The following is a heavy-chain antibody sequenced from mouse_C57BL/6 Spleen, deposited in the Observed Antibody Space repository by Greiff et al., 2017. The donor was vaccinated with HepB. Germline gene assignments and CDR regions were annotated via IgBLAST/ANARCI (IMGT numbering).Heavy chain of an antibody. V-gene: IGHV5-16*01. CDR3: ARAQYSNYLYYFDY. CDR1: GFTFSDYY. Sequence: EVQLVESEGGLVQPGRSMKLSCTASGFTFSDYYMAWVRQVPEKGLEWVANINYDGSSTYYLDSLKSRFIISRDNAKNILYLQMSSLKSEDTATYYCARAQYSNYLYYFDYWGQGTTLTVSS. D-gene: IGHD2-5*01. CDR2: INYDGSST. J-gene: IGHJ2*01.